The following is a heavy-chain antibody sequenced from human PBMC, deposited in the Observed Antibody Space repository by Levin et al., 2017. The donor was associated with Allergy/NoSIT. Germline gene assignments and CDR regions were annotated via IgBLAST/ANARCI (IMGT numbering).Heavy chain of an antibody. CDR1: GFTFDRYA. Sequence: GESLKISCAASGFTFDRYAMHWVRPAPGRGLQWLSILSYDAKTEYYADSVKGRFTISRDNSKNILYLQMNSLRPEDTAVYYCARSALDCDDGGCYAHNWFDPWGQGTLVVVSS. CDR2: LSYDAKTE. V-gene: IGHV3-30*04. J-gene: IGHJ5*02. D-gene: IGHD2-8*01. CDR3: ARSALDCDDGGCYAHNWFDP.